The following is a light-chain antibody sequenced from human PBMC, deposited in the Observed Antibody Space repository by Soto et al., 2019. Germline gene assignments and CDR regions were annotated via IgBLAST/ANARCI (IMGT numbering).Light chain of an antibody. Sequence: EIVLTQSPGNLSLSPGERATLSCRASQSVSSRLAWYQQKPGQAPRLLISGASSRATGIPDRFSGSGSGTDFTLTISRLEPEDFALYYCQHYASSPITFGQGTRLEIK. CDR2: GAS. CDR1: QSVSSR. CDR3: QHYASSPIT. J-gene: IGKJ5*01. V-gene: IGKV3-20*01.